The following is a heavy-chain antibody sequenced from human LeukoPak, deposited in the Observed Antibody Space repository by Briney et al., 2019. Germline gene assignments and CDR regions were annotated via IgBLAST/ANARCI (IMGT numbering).Heavy chain of an antibody. CDR2: IYSGGST. V-gene: IGHV3-66*02. CDR1: GFTVSSNY. D-gene: IGHD4-11*01. CDR3: ARGLTTVTPLDI. Sequence: TGGSLRLSRAASGFTVSSNYMGWVRQAPGKGLEWVSVIYSGGSTYYADSVKGRFTISRDNSKNTLYLQMNSLRAEDTAVYYCARGLTTVTPLDIWGQGTMVTVSS. J-gene: IGHJ3*02.